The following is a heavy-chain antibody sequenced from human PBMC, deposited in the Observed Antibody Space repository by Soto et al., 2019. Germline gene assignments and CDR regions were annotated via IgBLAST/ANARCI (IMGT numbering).Heavy chain of an antibody. D-gene: IGHD3-10*01. CDR3: ARDQAMVRGNFYYYGMDV. CDR1: GFTFSTYW. J-gene: IGHJ6*02. CDR2: INSAGSSA. Sequence: GGSLRLSCAASGFTFSTYWMNWVRQAPGKGLVWVSRINSAGSSASYADSVKGRFTISRDNARNTLYLQMNSLRAEDTAVYYCARDQAMVRGNFYYYGMDVWGQGTTVTVSS. V-gene: IGHV3-74*01.